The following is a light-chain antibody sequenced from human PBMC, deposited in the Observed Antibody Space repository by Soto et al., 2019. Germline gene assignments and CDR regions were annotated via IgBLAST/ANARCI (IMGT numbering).Light chain of an antibody. J-gene: IGKJ5*01. CDR1: QSVDNY. CDR3: QQYDKWPIT. CDR2: DTS. Sequence: EIVLTQSPATLSLSPGERATLSCRASQSVDNYLAWYQQKPGQAPRLLIYDTSNRATGIPARFSGSGSGTDFTLTISSLEPEDFAVYYCQQYDKWPITFGQGTRLEIK. V-gene: IGKV3-11*01.